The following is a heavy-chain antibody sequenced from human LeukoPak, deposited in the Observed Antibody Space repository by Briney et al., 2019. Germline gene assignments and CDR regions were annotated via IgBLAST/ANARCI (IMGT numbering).Heavy chain of an antibody. V-gene: IGHV1-69*05. D-gene: IGHD3-10*01. CDR3: AKDPRLWFGELLSPWAFDI. Sequence: SVKVSCKGSGGTFSSYAISWVRQAPGQGLEWIGGIIPIFGTANYAQKFQGRVTITTDESTSTAYMELSSLRSEDTAVYYCAKDPRLWFGELLSPWAFDIWGQGTMVTVSS. CDR1: GGTFSSYA. CDR2: IIPIFGTA. J-gene: IGHJ3*02.